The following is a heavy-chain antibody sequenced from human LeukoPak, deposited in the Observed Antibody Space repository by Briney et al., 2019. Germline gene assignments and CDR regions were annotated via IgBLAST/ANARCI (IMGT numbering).Heavy chain of an antibody. CDR3: ARGGRTGALDF. CDR2: IKEDGSER. J-gene: IGHJ3*01. CDR1: GFIFGTFW. Sequence: PGGSLRLSCATSGFIFGTFWMTWVRQAPGGALEWVANIKEDGSERFYVDSVEGRFTISRDNVKNSLDLHMNTLSVEDTAIYYCARGGRTGALDFWGQGAMVTVSS. D-gene: IGHD3-16*01. V-gene: IGHV3-7*01.